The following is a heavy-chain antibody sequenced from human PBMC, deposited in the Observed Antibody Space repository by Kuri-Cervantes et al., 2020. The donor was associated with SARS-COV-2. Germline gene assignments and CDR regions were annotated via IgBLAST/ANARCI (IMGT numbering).Heavy chain of an antibody. CDR2: ISSSSSYI. CDR1: GFTFSSYS. CDR3: ARAGSSGWYWFDP. V-gene: IGHV3-21*01. D-gene: IGHD6-19*01. Sequence: GESLKISCAASGFTFSSYSMNWVRQAPGKGLEWDSSISSSSSYIYYADSVKGRFTISRDNAKNSLYLQRNSLRAEDTAVYYCARAGSSGWYWFDPWGQGTLVTVSS. J-gene: IGHJ5*02.